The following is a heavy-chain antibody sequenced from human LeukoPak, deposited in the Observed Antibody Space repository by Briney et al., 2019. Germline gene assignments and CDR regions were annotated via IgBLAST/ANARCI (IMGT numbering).Heavy chain of an antibody. CDR1: GFTFNDHY. CDR2: VRNKANSYIT. V-gene: IGHV3-72*01. J-gene: IGHJ2*01. D-gene: IGHD1-26*01. Sequence: GGSLRLSCAASGFTFNDHYMDWVRQAPGKGLEWVGRVRNKANSYITMYAASVKGRFTISRNDSENSLYLQMNSLKTEDTAVYYCGRIRGSYLHWYFDLWGRGTLVTVSS. CDR3: GRIRGSYLHWYFDL.